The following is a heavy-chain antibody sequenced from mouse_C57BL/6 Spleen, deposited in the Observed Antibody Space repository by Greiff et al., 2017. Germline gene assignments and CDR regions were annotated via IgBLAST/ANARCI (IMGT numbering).Heavy chain of an antibody. CDR1: GYTFTTYP. V-gene: IGHV1-47*01. D-gene: IGHD2-4*01. Sequence: QVHVKQSGAELVKPGASVKMSCKASGYTFTTYPIEWMKQNHGKSLEWIGNFHPYNDDTKYNEKFKGKATLTVEKSSSTVYLELSRLTSDDSAVYYCARRYDYDGYFDDWGQGTTLTVSS. CDR3: ARRYDYDGYFDD. J-gene: IGHJ2*01. CDR2: FHPYNDDT.